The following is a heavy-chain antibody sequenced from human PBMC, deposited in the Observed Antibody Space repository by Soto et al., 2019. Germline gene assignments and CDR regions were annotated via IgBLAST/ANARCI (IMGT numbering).Heavy chain of an antibody. CDR2: FDPEDGEI. CDR3: VAGGTRWLHSPFDY. V-gene: IGHV1-24*01. D-gene: IGHD1-1*01. CDR1: GHTLTALS. Sequence: QVQLVQSGAEVKKPGASVKVSCRIYGHTLTALSVHWVRQAPGKGLEWMGGFDPEDGEIIHAQKFQGRVTMTEDTSADSADMEVSSLTSEDTAVYYCVAGGTRWLHSPFDYWGQGTLVTVSS. J-gene: IGHJ4*02.